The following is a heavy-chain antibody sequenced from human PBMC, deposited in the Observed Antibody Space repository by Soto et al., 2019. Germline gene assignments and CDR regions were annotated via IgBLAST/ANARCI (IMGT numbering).Heavy chain of an antibody. V-gene: IGHV1-69*13. CDR2: IIPLFGTA. D-gene: IGHD3-16*01. J-gene: IGHJ2*01. CDR1: GGTFSSYS. CDR3: ARPFQSWPGGWYFDL. Sequence: ASVKVSCKTSGGTFSSYSINWVRQAPGQGLEWMGGIIPLFGTANYAQKFQGRVTLTADESTSTAHMELSSLRNEDTAVYYCARPFQSWPGGWYFDLWGRGTLVTVSS.